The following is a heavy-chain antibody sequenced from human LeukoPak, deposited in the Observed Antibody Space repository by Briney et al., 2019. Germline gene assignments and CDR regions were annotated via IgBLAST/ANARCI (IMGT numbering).Heavy chain of an antibody. V-gene: IGHV1-3*01. Sequence: ASVKVSCKASGYTFTSYAVHWVRQAPGQRLEWMGWINAGNGNTKYSQKFQGRVTITRDTSASTAYMELSSLRSEDTAVYYCARAPRYYDSSPDAFDIWGQGTMVTVSS. CDR3: ARAPRYYDSSPDAFDI. CDR2: INAGNGNT. J-gene: IGHJ3*02. D-gene: IGHD3-22*01. CDR1: GYTFTSYA.